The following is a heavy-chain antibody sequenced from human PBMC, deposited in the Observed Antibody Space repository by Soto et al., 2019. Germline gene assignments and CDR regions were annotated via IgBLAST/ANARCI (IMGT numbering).Heavy chain of an antibody. Sequence: ASVKVSCKASGYTFTSYYMHWVRQAPGQGLEWMGIINPSGGSTSYAQKFQGRVTMTRDTSTSTVYMELSSLRSEETAVYYCARDQAMDLLTGYYNYSYYGMDVWGQGTTVPVSS. V-gene: IGHV1-46*01. CDR2: INPSGGST. CDR3: ARDQAMDLLTGYYNYSYYGMDV. CDR1: GYTFTSYY. J-gene: IGHJ6*02. D-gene: IGHD3-9*01.